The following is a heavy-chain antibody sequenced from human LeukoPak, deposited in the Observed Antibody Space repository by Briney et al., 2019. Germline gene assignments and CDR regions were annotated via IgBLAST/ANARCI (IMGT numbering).Heavy chain of an antibody. CDR1: GGSISSYY. D-gene: IGHD6-13*01. Sequence: SETLSLTCTVSGGSISSYYWSWIRQPPGKGLECIGYIYNSGSTNYNPSLKSRVSISVDTSKNQFSLKLSSVTAADTAVYYCASGGIAAAGYYFDYWGQGTLVTVSS. V-gene: IGHV4-59*12. CDR3: ASGGIAAAGYYFDY. CDR2: IYNSGST. J-gene: IGHJ4*02.